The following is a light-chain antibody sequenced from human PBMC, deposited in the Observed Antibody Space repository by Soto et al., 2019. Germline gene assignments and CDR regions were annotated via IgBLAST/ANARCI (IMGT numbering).Light chain of an antibody. CDR3: QQRSNWPIT. Sequence: EIVMTQSPAPLSVSPGERPTLSCRASQSVSSNLAWYQQKPGQAPRLLIYDASNRATGIPARFSGSGSGTDFTLTISSLEPEDFAVYYCQQRSNWPITFGQGTRLEIK. CDR1: QSVSSN. J-gene: IGKJ5*01. CDR2: DAS. V-gene: IGKV3-11*01.